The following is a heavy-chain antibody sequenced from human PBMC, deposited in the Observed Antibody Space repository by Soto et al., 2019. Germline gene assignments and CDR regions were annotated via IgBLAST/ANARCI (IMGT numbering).Heavy chain of an antibody. Sequence: EVPLVESGGGLVQPGGSLRLSCAASGFTFSSYEMNWVRQAPGKGLEWVSYISSSGSTIYYADSVKGRFTISRDNAKNSLYLQMNSLRAEDTAVYYCARASSSSWLSGPVFDYWGQGTLVTVSS. J-gene: IGHJ4*02. CDR2: ISSSGSTI. V-gene: IGHV3-48*03. CDR1: GFTFSSYE. CDR3: ARASSSSWLSGPVFDY. D-gene: IGHD6-13*01.